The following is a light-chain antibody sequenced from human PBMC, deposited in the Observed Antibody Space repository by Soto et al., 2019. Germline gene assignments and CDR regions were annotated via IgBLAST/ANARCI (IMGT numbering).Light chain of an antibody. V-gene: IGKV1-5*01. J-gene: IGKJ2*01. CDR3: QQYKVYPYT. CDR1: QSLTGR. CDR2: DVS. Sequence: DIQMTQSPSTLSASIGDTVTLTCRASQSLTGRLAWYQQKPGRPPKLLIYDVSILESGVPSRFSGSDSGTDFALTISSLRPDDLATFYCQQYKVYPYTFGQGTRLDI.